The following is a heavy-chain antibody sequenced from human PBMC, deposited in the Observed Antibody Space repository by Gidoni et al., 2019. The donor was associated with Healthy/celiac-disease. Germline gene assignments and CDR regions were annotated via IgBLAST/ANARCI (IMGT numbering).Heavy chain of an antibody. Sequence: EVQLLESGGGLVRPGGSLRLSCAASGFPFSSYAMSWVRQAPGKGLEWVSAISGSGGSTYYADSVKGRFTISRDNSKNTLYLQMNSLRAEDTAVYYCAKDPRSSWYDDYWGQGTLVTVSS. CDR3: AKDPRSSWYDDY. V-gene: IGHV3-23*01. CDR2: ISGSGGST. CDR1: GFPFSSYA. J-gene: IGHJ4*02. D-gene: IGHD6-13*01.